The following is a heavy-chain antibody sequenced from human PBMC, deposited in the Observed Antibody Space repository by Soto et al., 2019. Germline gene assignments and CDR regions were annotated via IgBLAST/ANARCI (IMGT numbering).Heavy chain of an antibody. CDR3: ARGQQLDGVPFDY. CDR1: GYTFTSYA. D-gene: IGHD6-13*01. J-gene: IGHJ4*02. V-gene: IGHV1-3*01. Sequence: ASVKVSCKASGYTFTSYALHWVRQAPGQRLEWMGWINAGNDNTKYSQNFQGRVTFTRDTSASTVYMELSSLRSEDTAVYYCARGQQLDGVPFDYWGQGTLVTVPS. CDR2: INAGNDNT.